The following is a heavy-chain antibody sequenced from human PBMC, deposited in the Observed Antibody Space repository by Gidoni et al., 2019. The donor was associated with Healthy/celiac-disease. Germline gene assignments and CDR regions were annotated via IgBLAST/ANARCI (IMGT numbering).Heavy chain of an antibody. Sequence: QVQLVQSGAEVKKPGSSVKVSCTASGGTFSSSAISWVRQAPGQGLEWMGGIIPIFGTANYAQKFQGRVTITADKSTSTAYMELSSLRSEDTAVYYCARDEDYYDSSGYHEDWGQGTLVTVSS. J-gene: IGHJ4*02. D-gene: IGHD3-22*01. CDR1: GGTFSSSA. V-gene: IGHV1-69*06. CDR2: IIPIFGTA. CDR3: ARDEDYYDSSGYHED.